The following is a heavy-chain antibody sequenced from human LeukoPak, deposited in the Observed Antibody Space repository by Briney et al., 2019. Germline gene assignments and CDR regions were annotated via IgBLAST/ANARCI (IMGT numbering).Heavy chain of an antibody. Sequence: WASVTVSCKASGYTFTGYYMHWVRQAPGQGLEWMGWINPNSGGTNYAQKFQGRVTMTRDTSISTAYMELSRLRSDDTAVYYCARDHLLASHYYDSSGYYYAADYWGQGTLVTVSS. CDR3: ARDHLLASHYYDSSGYYYAADY. V-gene: IGHV1-2*02. J-gene: IGHJ4*02. CDR2: INPNSGGT. D-gene: IGHD3-22*01. CDR1: GYTFTGYY.